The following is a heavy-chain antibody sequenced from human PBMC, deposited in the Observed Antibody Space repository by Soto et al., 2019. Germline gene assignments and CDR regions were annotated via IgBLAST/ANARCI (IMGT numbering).Heavy chain of an antibody. J-gene: IGHJ4*02. V-gene: IGHV4-59*08. CDR1: GGSISSYY. D-gene: IGHD3-3*01. CDR3: ARSNIITIFGVVPYYFDY. Sequence: TSETLSLTCTVSGGSISSYYWSWIRQPPGKGLEWIGYIYYSGSTNYNPSLKSRVTISVDTSKNQFSLKLSSVTAADTAVYYCARSNIITIFGVVPYYFDYWGQGTLVTVSS. CDR2: IYYSGST.